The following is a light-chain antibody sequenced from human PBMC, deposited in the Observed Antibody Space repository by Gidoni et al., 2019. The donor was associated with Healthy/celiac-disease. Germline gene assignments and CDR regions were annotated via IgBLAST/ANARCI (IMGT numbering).Light chain of an antibody. CDR3: QQRSNWPSIT. V-gene: IGKV3-11*01. CDR2: DAS. J-gene: IGKJ5*01. Sequence: EIVLTQYPATLSLSQGDRATLSCRASQSVSSYLAWYQQKPGQAPRLLIYDASNRATGIPARFSGSGSGTDFTLTISSLEPEDFAVYYCQQRSNWPSITFGQGTRLEIK. CDR1: QSVSSY.